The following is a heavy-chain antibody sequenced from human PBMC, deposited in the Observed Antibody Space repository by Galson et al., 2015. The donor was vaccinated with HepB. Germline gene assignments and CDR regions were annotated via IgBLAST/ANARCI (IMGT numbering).Heavy chain of an antibody. J-gene: IGHJ4*02. Sequence: SVKVSCKASGYTFTGYYMHWVRQAPGQGLEWMGRINPNSGGTNYAQKFQGRVTMTRDTSISTAYMELSRLRSDDTAVYYCARDYFGAVVIANSFDYWGQGTLVTVSS. CDR2: INPNSGGT. D-gene: IGHD2-21*01. CDR1: GYTFTGYY. CDR3: ARDYFGAVVIANSFDY. V-gene: IGHV1-2*06.